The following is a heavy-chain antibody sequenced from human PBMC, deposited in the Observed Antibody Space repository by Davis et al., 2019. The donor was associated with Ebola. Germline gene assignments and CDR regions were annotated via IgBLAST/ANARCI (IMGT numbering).Heavy chain of an antibody. D-gene: IGHD1-26*01. CDR1: GGSISTHY. V-gene: IGHV4-59*11. CDR2: IYYTGST. Sequence: PSETLSPTCTVSGGSISTHYWSWIRQPPGKGLEWIGYIYYTGSTNYNPSLKSRVTISLDTSNNQFSLKLSSVTAADTAVYYCARGQRSGGYIDYWGQGTLVTVSS. CDR3: ARGQRSGGYIDY. J-gene: IGHJ4*02.